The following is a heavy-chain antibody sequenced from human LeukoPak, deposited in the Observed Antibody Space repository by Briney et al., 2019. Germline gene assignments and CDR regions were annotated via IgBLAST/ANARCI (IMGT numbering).Heavy chain of an antibody. J-gene: IGHJ4*02. CDR1: GGSISSSSYY. V-gene: IGHV4-39*01. CDR3: ARTYCDSITCYRFDN. CDR2: IYYSGST. Sequence: ASETLSLTCTVSGGSISSSSYYWGWIRQPPGKGLEWIGSIYYSGSTYYNPSLKSRVTISVDTSKNQFSLKLSSVTAADAAVYYCARTYCDSITCYRFDNWGQGILITVSS. D-gene: IGHD2/OR15-2a*01.